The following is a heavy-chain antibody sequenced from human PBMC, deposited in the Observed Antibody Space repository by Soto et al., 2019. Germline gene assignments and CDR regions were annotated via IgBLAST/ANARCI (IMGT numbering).Heavy chain of an antibody. D-gene: IGHD3-3*01. CDR2: IYYSGST. J-gene: IGHJ6*02. V-gene: IGHV4-59*01. CDR1: GGSISSYY. Sequence: QVQLQESGPGLVKPSETLSLNCTVSGGSISSYYWSWIRQPPGKGLEWIGYIYYSGSTNYNPSLKSRVTISVDTSKNQFSLKLSSVTAADTAMYYCARETRIFGVNMDVWGQGTTVTVSS. CDR3: ARETRIFGVNMDV.